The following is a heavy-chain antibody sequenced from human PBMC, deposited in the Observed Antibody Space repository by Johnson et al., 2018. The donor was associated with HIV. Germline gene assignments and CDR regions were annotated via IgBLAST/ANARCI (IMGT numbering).Heavy chain of an antibody. V-gene: IGHV3-33*08. CDR3: ARDSSSWRPSGAFHI. Sequence: VQLVESGGGLVQPGGSLRLSCAASGFTFSKSWMHWVRQAPGKGLEWVAVICCDGNNKNYADSVKGRFTISRDNSKNTLYLQMNSLRAEDTAVYYCARDSSSWRPSGAFHIWGQGTMVRVSS. CDR1: GFTFSKSW. J-gene: IGHJ3*02. CDR2: ICCDGNNK. D-gene: IGHD6-13*01.